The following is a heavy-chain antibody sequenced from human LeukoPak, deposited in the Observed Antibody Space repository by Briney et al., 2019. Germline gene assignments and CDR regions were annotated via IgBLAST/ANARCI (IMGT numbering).Heavy chain of an antibody. Sequence: SVKVSCKASGGTFSSYAISWVRQAPGQGLEWMGRIIPILGIANYAQKFQGRVTITADKSTSTAYMELSSLRSEDTAVYYCARSGYCSGGSCLYWGQGTLVTVSS. V-gene: IGHV1-69*04. D-gene: IGHD2-15*01. CDR3: ARSGYCSGGSCLY. CDR2: IIPILGIA. CDR1: GGTFSSYA. J-gene: IGHJ4*02.